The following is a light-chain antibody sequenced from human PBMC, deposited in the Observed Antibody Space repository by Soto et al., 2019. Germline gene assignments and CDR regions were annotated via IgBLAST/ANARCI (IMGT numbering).Light chain of an antibody. J-gene: IGLJ1*01. CDR3: GAWDDSLRLYV. CDR2: DSN. Sequence: QSVLTQPPAVSAGPGQTVTISCSGSSSNIGKYYVSWYQQLPGEAPKLLIYDSNKRPSGIPERFSASRSGTSATLGITGLQTGDEADYYCGAWDDSLRLYVFGPGTKVTVL. V-gene: IGLV1-51*01. CDR1: SSNIGKYY.